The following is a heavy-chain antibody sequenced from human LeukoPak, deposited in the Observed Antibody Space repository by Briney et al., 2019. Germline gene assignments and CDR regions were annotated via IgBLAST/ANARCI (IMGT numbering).Heavy chain of an antibody. CDR1: GFTFSNYG. J-gene: IGHJ1*01. Sequence: PGGSLRLSCAASGFTFSNYGMHWVRQAPGKGLEWVAVIWYDGSNKYCSDSVKGRFTISRDNSKNTLCLQMNSLRAEDTAVYYCATTASRGPQSAEYFQYWGQGTLVTVSS. CDR3: ATTASRGPQSAEYFQY. CDR2: IWYDGSNK. V-gene: IGHV3-33*01.